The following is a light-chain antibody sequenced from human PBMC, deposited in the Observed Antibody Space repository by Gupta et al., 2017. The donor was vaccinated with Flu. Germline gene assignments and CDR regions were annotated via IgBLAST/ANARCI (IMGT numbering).Light chain of an antibody. CDR3: QQRDNSPAT. CDR2: GAS. CDR1: QEIRSS. Sequence: PSFMSASVGDRVTITCRASQEIRSSLAWYQQKPGKVPKLLIYGASTVESGVPSRFSGSGSGTDFTLTIKSLQPEDFATYHCQQRDNSPATFGEGTKMDI. V-gene: IGKV1-9*01. J-gene: IGKJ2*01.